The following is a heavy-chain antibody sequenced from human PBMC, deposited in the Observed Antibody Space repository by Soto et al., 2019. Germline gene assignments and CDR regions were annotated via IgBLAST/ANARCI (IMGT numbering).Heavy chain of an antibody. V-gene: IGHV3-15*01. CDR1: GLTLNNAW. J-gene: IGHJ5*02. CDR3: AALRKYLAGFDP. CDR2: IRSKTDGGTT. Sequence: GGSLRLSCGVSGLTLNNAWIGWVRQVPGRGLEWVARIRSKTDGGTTDYAAPVEGRFTISRDDSKNTLYLQMNSLKSEDTAVYFCAALRKYLAGFDPWGQGTLVTVSS. D-gene: IGHD2-2*01.